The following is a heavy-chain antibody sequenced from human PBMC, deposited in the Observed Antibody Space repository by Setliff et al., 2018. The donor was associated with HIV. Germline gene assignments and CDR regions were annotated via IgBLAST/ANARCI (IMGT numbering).Heavy chain of an antibody. CDR1: NGSISSSSYF. Sequence: SETLSLTCTVSNGSISSSSYFWGWIRQPPGKGLEWIGNIFYSGSTKYNPSLKSRVTISLDTSKNQFSLKLSSVTAADTAVYYCARARFWSGYYTGDNYYYMDVWGKGTTVTVSS. J-gene: IGHJ6*03. D-gene: IGHD3-3*01. V-gene: IGHV4-39*07. CDR2: IFYSGST. CDR3: ARARFWSGYYTGDNYYYMDV.